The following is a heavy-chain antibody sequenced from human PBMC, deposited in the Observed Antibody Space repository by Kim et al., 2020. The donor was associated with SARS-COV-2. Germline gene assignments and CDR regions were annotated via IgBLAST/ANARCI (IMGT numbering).Heavy chain of an antibody. V-gene: IGHV3-23*01. J-gene: IGHJ3*02. D-gene: IGHD5-12*01. CDR1: GFTFSSYA. Sequence: GGSLRLSCAASGFTFSSYAMSWVRQAPGKGLEWVSAISGSGGSTYYADSVKGRFTISRDNSKNTLYLQMNSLRAEDTAVYYCAKDLNASDYSGDQDAVENWGEGAMVTVSS. CDR2: ISGSGGST. CDR3: AKDLNASDYSGDQDAVEN.